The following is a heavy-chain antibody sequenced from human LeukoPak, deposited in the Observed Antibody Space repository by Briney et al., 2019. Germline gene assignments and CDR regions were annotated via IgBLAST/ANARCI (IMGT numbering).Heavy chain of an antibody. D-gene: IGHD3-22*01. V-gene: IGHV3-33*01. CDR3: ARGPSRYDSSGYYRY. J-gene: IGHJ4*02. Sequence: TGGSLRLSCAASGFTFSSYGMHWVRQAPGKGLEWVAVIWYDGSNKYYADSVKGRFTISRDNSKNTLYLQMNSLRAEDTAVYYCARGPSRYDSSGYYRYWGQGTLVTVSS. CDR2: IWYDGSNK. CDR1: GFTFSSYG.